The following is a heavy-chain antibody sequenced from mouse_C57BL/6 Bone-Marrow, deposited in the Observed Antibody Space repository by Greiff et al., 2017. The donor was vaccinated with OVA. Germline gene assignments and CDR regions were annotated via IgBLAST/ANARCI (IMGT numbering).Heavy chain of an antibody. CDR3: ARFITTVVALYYCDY. J-gene: IGHJ2*01. CDR1: GYTFTGYW. Sequence: QVQLQQSGAELMKPGASVKLSCKATGYTFTGYWIEWVKQRPGHGLEWIGELLPGSGSTNYNEKFKGKATFTADTSSNTAYMQLSSLTTEDSAIDYCARFITTVVALYYCDYWGQGTTLTVSS. CDR2: LLPGSGST. D-gene: IGHD1-1*01. V-gene: IGHV1-9*01.